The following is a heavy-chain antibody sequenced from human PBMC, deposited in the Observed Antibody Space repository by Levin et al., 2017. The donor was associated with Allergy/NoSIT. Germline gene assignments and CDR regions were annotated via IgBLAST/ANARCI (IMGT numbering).Heavy chain of an antibody. CDR3: ARANCGGDCYRLYYYYGMDV. CDR2: IYSGGST. Sequence: ETLSLTCAASGFTVSSNYMSWVRQAPGKGLEWVSIIYSGGSTYYADSVKGRVTISRDNSKNTLYLQMNSLRAEDTAVYYCARANCGGDCYRLYYYYGMDVWGQGTTVTVSS. V-gene: IGHV3-53*01. CDR1: GFTVSSNY. J-gene: IGHJ6*02. D-gene: IGHD2-21*02.